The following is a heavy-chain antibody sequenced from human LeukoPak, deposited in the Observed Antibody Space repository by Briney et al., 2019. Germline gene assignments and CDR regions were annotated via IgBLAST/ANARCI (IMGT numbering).Heavy chain of an antibody. CDR2: ISYDGSNK. D-gene: IGHD5-12*01. CDR3: ARDRGYSGYDWFDY. V-gene: IGHV3-30-3*01. CDR1: GFTFSSYA. Sequence: GGSLRLSCAASGFTFSSYAMHWVRQAPGKGLEWVAVISYDGSNKYYADSVKGRFTISRDNSKNTLYLQMNSLRAEDTAVYYCARDRGYSGYDWFDYWGQGTLVTVSS. J-gene: IGHJ4*02.